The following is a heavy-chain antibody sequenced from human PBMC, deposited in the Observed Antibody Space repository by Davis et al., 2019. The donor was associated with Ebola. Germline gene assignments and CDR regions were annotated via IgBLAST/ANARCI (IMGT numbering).Heavy chain of an antibody. CDR1: GGSFSGYY. J-gene: IGHJ6*02. V-gene: IGHV4-34*01. Sequence: GSLRLSCAVYGGSFSGYYWSWIRQPPGKGLEWIGEINHSGSTNYNPSLKSRVTISVDTSKNQFSLKLSSVTAADTAVYYCARLRRTAIVVVPAASGWYGMDVWGQGTTVTVSS. CDR2: INHSGST. CDR3: ARLRRTAIVVVPAASGWYGMDV. D-gene: IGHD2-2*01.